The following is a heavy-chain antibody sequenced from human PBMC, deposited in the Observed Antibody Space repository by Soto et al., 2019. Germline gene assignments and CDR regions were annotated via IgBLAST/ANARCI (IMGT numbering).Heavy chain of an antibody. CDR3: ARESQSLKDRTPHYYGVDV. CDR1: GDSVSSNSAT. D-gene: IGHD2-15*01. Sequence: PSQTLSLTCVISGDSVSSNSATWNWIRQSPSRGLEWLGRTYYRSKWYSDYAVSVKSRITINPDTSKNQFSLQLNSVTPEDTAVYYCARESQSLKDRTPHYYGVDVWGQGTTVTVSS. CDR2: TYYRSKWYS. V-gene: IGHV6-1*01. J-gene: IGHJ6*02.